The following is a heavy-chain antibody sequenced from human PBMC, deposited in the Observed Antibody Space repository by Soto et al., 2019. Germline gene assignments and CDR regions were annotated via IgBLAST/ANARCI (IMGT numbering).Heavy chain of an antibody. CDR1: GFTFTSSA. J-gene: IGHJ6*03. CDR2: IVVGSGNT. CDR3: AAGIQGYCSSTSCYFANYYYMDV. Sequence: GVSVKVSCKASGFTFTSSAMQWVRQARGQRLEWIGWIVVGSGNTNYAQKFQERVTFTRDMSTSTAYMELSSLRSEDTAVYYCAAGIQGYCSSTSCYFANYYYMDVWGKGTTVTVSS. V-gene: IGHV1-58*02. D-gene: IGHD2-2*01.